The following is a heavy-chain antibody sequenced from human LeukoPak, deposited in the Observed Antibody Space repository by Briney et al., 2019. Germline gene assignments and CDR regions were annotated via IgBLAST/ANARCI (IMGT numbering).Heavy chain of an antibody. CDR1: GFTFSSHW. D-gene: IGHD6-13*01. Sequence: GGSLRLSCAASGFTFSSHWMHWVRQAPGKGLVWVSRINSDGSGTTYADSVKGRFTISRDNSKNTLFLQMNSLRADDTAVYYCARDTLIAAPKTGTVTRIGWFDTWGQGTLVTVSS. J-gene: IGHJ5*02. CDR2: INSDGSGT. V-gene: IGHV3-74*01. CDR3: ARDTLIAAPKTGTVTRIGWFDT.